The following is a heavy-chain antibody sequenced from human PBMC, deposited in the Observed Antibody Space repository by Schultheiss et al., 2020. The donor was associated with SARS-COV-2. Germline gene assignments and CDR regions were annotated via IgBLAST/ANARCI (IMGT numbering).Heavy chain of an antibody. CDR1: GGSISSYY. J-gene: IGHJ4*02. V-gene: IGHV4-59*05. D-gene: IGHD6-13*01. Sequence: SETLSLTCTVSGGSISSYYWSWIRQPPGKGLEWIGSIYYSGSTYYNPSLKSRVTISVDTSKNQFSLKLSSVTAADTAVYYCARSKQQLVSSYDYWGQGTLVTVSS. CDR3: ARSKQQLVSSYDY. CDR2: IYYSGST.